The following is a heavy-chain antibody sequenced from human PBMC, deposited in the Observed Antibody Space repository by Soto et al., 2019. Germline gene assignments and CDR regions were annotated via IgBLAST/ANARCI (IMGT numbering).Heavy chain of an antibody. CDR3: ARVASDSLGLLLSSTVFDY. CDR2: IYYSGST. D-gene: IGHD3-22*01. CDR1: GGSISSYY. V-gene: IGHV4-59*01. J-gene: IGHJ4*02. Sequence: PSETLSLTCTVSGGSISSYYWSWIRQPPGKGLEWIGYIYYSGSTNYNPSLKSRVTISVDTSKNQFSLKLSSVTAADTAVYYCARVASDSLGLLLSSTVFDYWGQGTLVTVSS.